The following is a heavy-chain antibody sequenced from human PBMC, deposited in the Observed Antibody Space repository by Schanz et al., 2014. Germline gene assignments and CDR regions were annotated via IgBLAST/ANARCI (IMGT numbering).Heavy chain of an antibody. CDR2: ISPDNGNT. V-gene: IGHV1-18*01. Sequence: QVRLVQSGAELKMPGATVTVSCETSGYTFTNYGVSWVRQAPGQGLGWVAWISPDNGNTAYGQNLKGRVGRTTVTTTATAYMELRSLTSDDTAVDDCARDRWQVEQLDLEWYYAMDVWGQGTTVAVSS. J-gene: IGHJ6*02. CDR1: GYTFTNYG. CDR3: ARDRWQVEQLDLEWYYAMDV. D-gene: IGHD3-3*01.